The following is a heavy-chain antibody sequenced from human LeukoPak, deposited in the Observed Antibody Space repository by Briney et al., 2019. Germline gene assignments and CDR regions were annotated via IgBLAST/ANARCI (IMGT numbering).Heavy chain of an antibody. Sequence: GGSLRLSCVASGFTVSNNYMSWVRQAPGKGLVWVSRINSDGSSTSYADSVKGRFTISRDNAKNTLYLQMNSLRAEDTAVYYCARSQRSSGGASALGYWGQGTLVTVSS. D-gene: IGHD1-26*01. CDR2: INSDGSST. CDR1: GFTVSNNY. J-gene: IGHJ4*02. V-gene: IGHV3-74*01. CDR3: ARSQRSSGGASALGY.